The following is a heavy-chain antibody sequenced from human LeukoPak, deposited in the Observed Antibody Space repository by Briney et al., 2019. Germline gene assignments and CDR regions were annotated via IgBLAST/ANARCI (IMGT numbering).Heavy chain of an antibody. CDR1: GFTFSSYA. CDR3: AGRVTGYSSGYVY. V-gene: IGHV3-23*01. Sequence: GGSLRLSCAASGFTFSSYAMSWVRQAPGKGLEWVSAISGSGGSTYYADSVKGRFTISRDNSKNTLYLQMNSLRAEGTAVYYCAGRVTGYSSGYVYWGQGTLVTVSS. J-gene: IGHJ4*02. CDR2: ISGSGGST. D-gene: IGHD5-18*01.